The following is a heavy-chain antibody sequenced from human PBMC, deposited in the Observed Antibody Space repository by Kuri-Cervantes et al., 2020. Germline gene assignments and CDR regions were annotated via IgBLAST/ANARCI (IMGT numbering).Heavy chain of an antibody. Sequence: SETLSLTCTVSGGSISSYYWSWIRQPPGKGLEWIGYIYYSGSTNYNPSLKSRVTISVDTSKNQFSLKLSSATAADTAVYYCARLNYDYVWGSYRQPNWFDPWGQGTLVTVSS. CDR3: ARLNYDYVWGSYRQPNWFDP. CDR2: IYYSGST. V-gene: IGHV4-59*01. J-gene: IGHJ5*02. D-gene: IGHD3-16*02. CDR1: GGSISSYY.